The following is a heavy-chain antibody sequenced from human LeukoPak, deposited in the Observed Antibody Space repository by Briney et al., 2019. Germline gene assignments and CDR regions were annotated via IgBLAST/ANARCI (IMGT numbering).Heavy chain of an antibody. CDR2: ISYDGSNK. V-gene: IGHV3-30-3*02. J-gene: IGHJ1*01. CDR1: GFTFSSYA. CDR3: AKLVVITIFGVVPEYFQH. Sequence: GGSQRLSCAASGFTFSSYAMHWVRQAPGKGLEWVAVISYDGSNKYYADSVKGRFTISRDNSKNTLYLQMNSLRAEDTAVYYCAKLVVITIFGVVPEYFQHWGQGTLVTVSS. D-gene: IGHD3-3*01.